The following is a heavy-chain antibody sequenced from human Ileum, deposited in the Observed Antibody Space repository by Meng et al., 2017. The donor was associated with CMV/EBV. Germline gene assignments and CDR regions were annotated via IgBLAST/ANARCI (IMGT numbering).Heavy chain of an antibody. CDR1: GFTFSDYW. D-gene: IGHD2-21*01. CDR2: IKQDGSDK. J-gene: IGHJ1*01. V-gene: IGHV3-7*01. CDR3: ARVTSPPYCGANCYSTGEYFQN. Sequence: GESLKISCAASGFTFSDYWMSWVRQAPGKGPEWVGNIKQDGSDKFYVDSVEGRFTISRDNAKNSLYLQMNSLRAEDTAVYYCARVTSPPYCGANCYSTGEYFQNCGQGTLVTVSS.